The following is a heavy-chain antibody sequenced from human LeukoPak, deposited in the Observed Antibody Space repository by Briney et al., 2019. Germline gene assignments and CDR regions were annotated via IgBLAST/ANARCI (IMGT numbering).Heavy chain of an antibody. CDR1: GFSFSTYG. CDR3: MTAAGYNFGQY. V-gene: IGHV3-30*03. Sequence: GGSQRLSCAATGFSFSTYGMHWVRQAPGKGLEWVAAISNDGNRKYYADSVKGRFTISRDNPKNTLFLQMNSLRAEDTAIYYCMTAAGYNFGQYWGQGTLVTVSS. CDR2: ISNDGNRK. J-gene: IGHJ4*02. D-gene: IGHD5-18*01.